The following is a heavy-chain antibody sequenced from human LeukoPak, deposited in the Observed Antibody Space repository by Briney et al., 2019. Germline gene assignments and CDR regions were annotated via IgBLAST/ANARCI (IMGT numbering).Heavy chain of an antibody. CDR2: IYHSGST. CDR3: ASGGYDILTGEKRDY. J-gene: IGHJ4*02. V-gene: IGHV4-38-2*01. D-gene: IGHD3-9*01. Sequence: SETLSLTCAVSGYSISSGYYWGWIRQPPGKGLEWIGSIYHSGSTNYNPSLKSRVTISVDTSKNQFSLKLSSVTAADTAVYYCASGGYDILTGEKRDYWGQGTLVTVSS. CDR1: GYSISSGYY.